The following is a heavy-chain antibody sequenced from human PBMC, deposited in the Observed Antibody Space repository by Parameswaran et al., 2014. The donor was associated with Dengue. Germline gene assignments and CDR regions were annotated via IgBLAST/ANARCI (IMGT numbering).Heavy chain of an antibody. D-gene: IGHD3-10*01. J-gene: IGHJ4*02. Sequence: RWIRQPPGKGLEWIGEINHSGSTNYNPSLKSRVTISVDTSKNQFSLKLSSVTAADTAVYYCARVRRKRVGSGSYYNVMADYWGQGTLVTVSS. V-gene: IGHV4-34*01. CDR2: INHSGST. CDR3: ARVRRKRVGSGSYYNVMADY.